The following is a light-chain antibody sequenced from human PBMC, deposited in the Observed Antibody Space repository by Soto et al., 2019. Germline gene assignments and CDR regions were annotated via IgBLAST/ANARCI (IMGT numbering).Light chain of an antibody. CDR2: GAF. CDR1: PSVPNY. Sequence: EIALTQSPATLSLSPGERATLSRRASPSVPNYVAWYQQKPGQAPRLLIYGAFNRATGIPARFSGSGSGADFTLTISSLEPEDFAIYYCQQRNTWPPVTFGQGTRLEIK. CDR3: QQRNTWPPVT. V-gene: IGKV3-11*01. J-gene: IGKJ5*01.